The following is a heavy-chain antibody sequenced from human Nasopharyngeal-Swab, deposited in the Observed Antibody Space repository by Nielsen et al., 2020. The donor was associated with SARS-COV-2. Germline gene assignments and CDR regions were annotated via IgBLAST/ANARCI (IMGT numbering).Heavy chain of an antibody. CDR2: IGTAGDT. D-gene: IGHD3-22*01. CDR3: ARGGTYYYDSSNDAFDI. Sequence: GESLKISCAASGFTFSSYDMHWVRQATGKGLEWVSAIGTAGDTYYPGSVKVRFTISRENAKNSLYLQMNSLRAGDTAVYYCARGGTYYYDSSNDAFDIWGQGTMVTVSS. V-gene: IGHV3-13*01. CDR1: GFTFSSYD. J-gene: IGHJ3*02.